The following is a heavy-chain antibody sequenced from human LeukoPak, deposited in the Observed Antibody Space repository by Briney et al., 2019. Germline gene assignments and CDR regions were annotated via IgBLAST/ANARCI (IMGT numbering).Heavy chain of an antibody. J-gene: IGHJ4*02. V-gene: IGHV3-23*01. CDR3: AKDLGRYRNNFFDY. D-gene: IGHD1-26*01. CDR1: GFTFSTYA. CDR2: ISGSGGHT. Sequence: GGSLRLSCAASGFTFSTYAMSWVRQGPGKGLEWVSAISGSGGHTYYADAVKGRFTISRDNSKNTLYLQMNSLRAEGTAIYYCAKDLGRYRNNFFDYWGQGNLVTVSS.